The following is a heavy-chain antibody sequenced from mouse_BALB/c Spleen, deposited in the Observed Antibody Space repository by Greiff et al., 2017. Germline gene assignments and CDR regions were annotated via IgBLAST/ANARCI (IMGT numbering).Heavy chain of an antibody. V-gene: IGHV2-9*02. Sequence: VKLMESGPGLVAPSQSLSITCTVSGFSLTSYGVHWVRQPPGKGLEWLGVIWAGGSTNYNSALMSRLSISKDNSKSQVFLKMNSLQTDDTAMYYCARNWELGLRFAYWGQGTLVTVSA. CDR3: ARNWELGLRFAY. CDR1: GFSLTSYG. J-gene: IGHJ3*01. CDR2: IWAGGST. D-gene: IGHD3-1*01.